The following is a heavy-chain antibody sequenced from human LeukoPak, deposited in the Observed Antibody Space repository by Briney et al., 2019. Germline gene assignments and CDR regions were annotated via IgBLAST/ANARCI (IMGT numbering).Heavy chain of an antibody. J-gene: IGHJ4*02. CDR2: IWYDGSKK. D-gene: IGHD2-8*02. V-gene: IGHV3-33*01. CDR1: GFTFSSYG. CDR3: ARYNTGSVDY. Sequence: GRSLRLSCAASGFTFSSYGMHWFRQAPGKGLEWVAVIWYDGSKKYYADSVKGRFTISRDNSKNTLYLQMDSLRAEDTADYYCARYNTGSVDYWGQGTLVTVCS.